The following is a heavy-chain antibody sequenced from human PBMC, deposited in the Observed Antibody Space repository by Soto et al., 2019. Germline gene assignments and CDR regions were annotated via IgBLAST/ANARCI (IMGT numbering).Heavy chain of an antibody. V-gene: IGHV3-23*01. CDR1: GGSISTGGYY. D-gene: IGHD3-10*01. CDR2: ISGSGGST. CDR3: AKGLGITMVRPNAFDI. Sequence: PSETLSLTCTVSGGSISTGGYYWNWIRQHPGKGLEWVSAISGSGGSTYYADSVKGRFTISRDNSKNTLYLQMNSLRAEDTAVYYCAKGLGITMVRPNAFDIWGQGTMVTVSS. J-gene: IGHJ3*02.